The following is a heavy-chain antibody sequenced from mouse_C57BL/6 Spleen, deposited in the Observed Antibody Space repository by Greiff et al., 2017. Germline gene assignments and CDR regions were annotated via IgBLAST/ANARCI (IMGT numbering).Heavy chain of an antibody. J-gene: IGHJ1*03. V-gene: IGHV1-18*01. Sequence: VQLKQSGPELVKPGASVKIPCKASGYTFTDYNMDWVKQSHGKSLEWIGDINPNNGGTIYTQKFKGKATLTVDKSSSTAYMELRSLTSEDTAVYYCARWYIDVWGKGTTVTVSS. CDR2: INPNNGGT. CDR1: GYTFTDYN. CDR3: ARWYIDV.